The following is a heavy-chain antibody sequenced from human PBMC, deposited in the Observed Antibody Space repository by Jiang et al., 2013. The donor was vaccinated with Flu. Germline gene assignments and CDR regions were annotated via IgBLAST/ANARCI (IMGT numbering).Heavy chain of an antibody. V-gene: IGHV6-1*01. Sequence: SVSSNSAAWNWIRQSPSRGLEWLGRTYYRSKWYNDYAVSVKSRITINPDTSKNQFSLQLNSVTPEDTAVYYCARDRIAAAINWFDPWGQGTLVTVSS. J-gene: IGHJ5*02. CDR2: TYYRSKWYN. D-gene: IGHD6-13*01. CDR3: ARDRIAAAINWFDP. CDR1: SVSSNSAA.